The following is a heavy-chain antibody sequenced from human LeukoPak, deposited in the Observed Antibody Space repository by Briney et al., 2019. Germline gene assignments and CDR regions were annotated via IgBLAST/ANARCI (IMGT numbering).Heavy chain of an antibody. D-gene: IGHD3-22*01. V-gene: IGHV3-7*01. CDR1: GFTFSSYW. Sequence: GGSLRLSCAASGFTFSSYWMSWVRQAPGKGLEWVANIKQDGSEKYYVDSVKGRFTISRDNAKNSLYLQMNSLRAEDTAVYYCARDRAPHLNYYDSSGWAYWGQGTLVTVSS. CDR3: ARDRAPHLNYYDSSGWAY. CDR2: IKQDGSEK. J-gene: IGHJ4*02.